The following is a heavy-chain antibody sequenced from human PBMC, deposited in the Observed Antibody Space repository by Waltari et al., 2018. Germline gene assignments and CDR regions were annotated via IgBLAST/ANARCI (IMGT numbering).Heavy chain of an antibody. CDR1: GGSISSHY. V-gene: IGHV4-59*03. Sequence: QVQLQESGPGLVKPSETLSLTCTVSGGSISSHYWSWIRQPPGKGLEWIGYIYYSGSTNYNPSLKSRVTMTEDTSTDTAYMELSSLRSEDTAVYYCATARYNWNYGPSRYFDLWGRGTLVTVSS. J-gene: IGHJ2*01. CDR3: ATARYNWNYGPSRYFDL. CDR2: IYYSGST. D-gene: IGHD1-7*01.